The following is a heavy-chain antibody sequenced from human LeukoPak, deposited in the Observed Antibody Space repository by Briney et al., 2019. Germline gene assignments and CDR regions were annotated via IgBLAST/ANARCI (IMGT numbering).Heavy chain of an antibody. CDR1: GFTFSSFA. CDR2: ISSNGGGT. J-gene: IGHJ4*02. Sequence: GGSLRLSCAASGFTFSSFAMSWVRQAPGKGLEYVSAISSNGGGTYYANSVKGRFTISRDNSKNTLYLQVGSLRVEDMGVYYCARITEGYSYGGYFDYWGQGTLVTVSS. V-gene: IGHV3-64*01. CDR3: ARITEGYSYGGYFDY. D-gene: IGHD5-18*01.